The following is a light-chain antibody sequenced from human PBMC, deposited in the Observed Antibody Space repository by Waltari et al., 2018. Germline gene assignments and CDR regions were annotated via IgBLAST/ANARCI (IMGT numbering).Light chain of an antibody. V-gene: IGKV4-1*01. J-gene: IGKJ4*01. CDR2: WAS. Sequence: DIVMTQSPDSLAVSLGERATINCKSSQSVLFSATNKNYLAWFQQQAGQPPKLLIYWASTRASGVPDRFSGSGSGTDFTLTISNVQPEDVATYYCQQLYITPLTFGGGTKVEIK. CDR1: QSVLFSATNKNY. CDR3: QQLYITPLT.